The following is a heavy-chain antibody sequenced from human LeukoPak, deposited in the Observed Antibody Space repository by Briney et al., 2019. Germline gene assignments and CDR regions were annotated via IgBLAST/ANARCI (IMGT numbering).Heavy chain of an antibody. CDR1: GYTFTSYG. J-gene: IGHJ1*01. CDR3: ASSDGKYFQH. Sequence: GASVKVSCKASGYTFTSYGISWVRQAPGLGLEWMGWISAYNGNTNYAQKLQGRVTMTTDTYTSTTYMELRSLRSDDTAVYYCASSDGKYFQHWGQGTLVTVSS. D-gene: IGHD1-1*01. V-gene: IGHV1-18*01. CDR2: ISAYNGNT.